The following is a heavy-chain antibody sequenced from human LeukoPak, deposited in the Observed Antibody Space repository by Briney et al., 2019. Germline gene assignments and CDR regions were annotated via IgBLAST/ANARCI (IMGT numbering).Heavy chain of an antibody. CDR3: ARGRMYSSGRYSIDY. V-gene: IGHV1-8*01. CDR2: MNPNSGNT. Sequence: GASVKVSCKASGYTFTSYDINWVRQATGQGLEWMGWMNPNSGNTGYAQKFHGRVTMTRNTSISTAYMELSSLRSEDTAVYYCARGRMYSSGRYSIDYWGQGTLVTVSS. CDR1: GYTFTSYD. J-gene: IGHJ4*02. D-gene: IGHD6-19*01.